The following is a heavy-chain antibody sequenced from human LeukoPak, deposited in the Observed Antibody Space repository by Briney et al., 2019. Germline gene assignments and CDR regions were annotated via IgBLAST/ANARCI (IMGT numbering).Heavy chain of an antibody. D-gene: IGHD2-2*01. CDR3: ARLTGYCSSTSCPGVDY. J-gene: IGHJ4*02. Sequence: SETLSLTCTVSGGSISSSSYYWGWIRQPPGKGLEWIGSIYYSGSTYYNPSLKSRVTISVDTSKNQFSLKLSSVTAADTAVYYCARLTGYCSSTSCPGVDYWGQGTLVTVSS. CDR1: GGSISSSSYY. CDR2: IYYSGST. V-gene: IGHV4-39*01.